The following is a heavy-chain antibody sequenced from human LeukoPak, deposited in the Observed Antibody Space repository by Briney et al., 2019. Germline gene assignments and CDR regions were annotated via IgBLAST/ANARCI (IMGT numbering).Heavy chain of an antibody. Sequence: ASVKVSCKASGYTFTSYYIHWVRQAPGQGLEWMGWINTNTGNPTYAQGFTGRFVFSLDTSVSTAYLQISSLKAEDTAVYYCARNVLRYFDWLPTWDDAFDIWGQGTMVTVSS. J-gene: IGHJ3*02. V-gene: IGHV7-4-1*02. D-gene: IGHD3-9*01. CDR3: ARNVLRYFDWLPTWDDAFDI. CDR1: GYTFTSYY. CDR2: INTNTGNP.